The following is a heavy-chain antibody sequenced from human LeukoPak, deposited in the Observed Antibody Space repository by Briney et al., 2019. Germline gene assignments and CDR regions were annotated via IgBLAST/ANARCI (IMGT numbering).Heavy chain of an antibody. CDR2: IHHSGTT. CDR3: ARLYYYDSSGYYYGYYFDY. CDR1: GGSFSDYY. Sequence: PSETLSLTCAVYGGSFSDYYWSWIRQPPGKGLEWIGEIHHSGTTNGNPSLKSRLTMSVDTSKNQFSLKLTSVTAADTAVYYCARLYYYDSSGYYYGYYFDYWGQGTLVTVSS. J-gene: IGHJ4*02. V-gene: IGHV4-34*01. D-gene: IGHD3-22*01.